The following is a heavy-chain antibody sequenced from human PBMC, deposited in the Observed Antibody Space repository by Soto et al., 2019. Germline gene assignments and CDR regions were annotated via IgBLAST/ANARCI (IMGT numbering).Heavy chain of an antibody. V-gene: IGHV1-18*04. D-gene: IGHD3-3*02. CDR3: ASQHFPSTYDSFEY. CDR2: ISAYNGNT. J-gene: IGHJ4*02. CDR1: GYTFTTYG. Sequence: QVQLVQSGAEMKKPGASVKVSCKASGYTFTTYGISGVRQAPGQGLEWMGWISAYNGNTHYAQKLQGRVTMTTDTSTRPAYVELRSLRSDETAVYYCASQHFPSTYDSFEYWGQGTLVSVSS.